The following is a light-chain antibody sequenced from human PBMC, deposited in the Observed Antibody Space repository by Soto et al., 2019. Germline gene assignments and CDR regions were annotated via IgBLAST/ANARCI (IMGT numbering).Light chain of an antibody. CDR3: LQDYDYPRT. J-gene: IGKJ1*01. Sequence: AIQMTQSPSSLSASVGDRVTITCRASQDIRAELGWYQQKPGEAPKLLVYGTSTLQTGVPSRFSGSGSGADVTLTISSLQPEDFATYYCLQDYDYPRTFGQGTKVEIK. CDR2: GTS. V-gene: IGKV1-6*01. CDR1: QDIRAE.